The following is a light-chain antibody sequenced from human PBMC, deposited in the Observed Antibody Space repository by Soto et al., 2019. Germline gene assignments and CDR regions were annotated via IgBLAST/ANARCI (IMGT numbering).Light chain of an antibody. CDR3: QQRTNWPLT. CDR1: QNINTY. J-gene: IGKJ4*01. Sequence: EVVLTQSPATLSLSPGERVTLSCRASQNINTYLAWHQHKPGRGPRPLIYDASSRAPGIPARFSGSGSGTDFTLTISSLEPEDSAVYYCQQRTNWPLTFGGGTKVEIK. V-gene: IGKV3-11*01. CDR2: DAS.